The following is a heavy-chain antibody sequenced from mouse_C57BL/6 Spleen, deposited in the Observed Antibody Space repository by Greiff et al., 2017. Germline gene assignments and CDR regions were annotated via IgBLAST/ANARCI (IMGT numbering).Heavy chain of an antibody. Sequence: QVQLQQSGPGLVQPSQSLSITCTVSGFSLTSYGVHWVRQSPGKGLEWLGVIWRGGSTDYNAAFMSRLSITKDNSKSQVFFKMNSLQADDTAIYYGAKEDYGSSYVTYWGQGTLVTVSA. CDR1: GFSLTSYG. V-gene: IGHV2-5*01. CDR2: IWRGGST. D-gene: IGHD1-1*01. CDR3: AKEDYGSSYVTY. J-gene: IGHJ3*01.